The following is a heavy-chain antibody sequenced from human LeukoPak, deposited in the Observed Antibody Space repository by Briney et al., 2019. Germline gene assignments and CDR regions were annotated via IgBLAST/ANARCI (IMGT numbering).Heavy chain of an antibody. D-gene: IGHD3-10*01. CDR2: INPDSGGT. J-gene: IGHJ4*02. CDR1: GHTFSDYY. Sequence: ASVKVSCKASGHTFSDYYIQWVRQAPGQGLEWMGWINPDSGGTHYAQKFQGRVTMTRDTSITTAYMELSRLRSDDTAVYYCARDGSYYFDYWGQGTLVTVSS. CDR3: ARDGSYYFDY. V-gene: IGHV1-2*02.